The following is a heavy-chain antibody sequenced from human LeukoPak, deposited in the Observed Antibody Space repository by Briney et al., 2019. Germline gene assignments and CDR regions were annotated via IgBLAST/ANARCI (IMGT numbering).Heavy chain of an antibody. D-gene: IGHD3-10*01. CDR2: IYYSGST. CDR3: ARDRKIYGSGSYRADNWFDP. Sequence: SETLSLTCTVSGGSISSGGYYWSWIRQHPGKGLEWIGYIYYSGSTYYNPSLKSRVTISVDTSKNQFSLKLSSVTAADTAVYHCARDRKIYGSGSYRADNWFDPWGQGTLVTVSS. CDR1: GGSISSGGYY. V-gene: IGHV4-31*03. J-gene: IGHJ5*02.